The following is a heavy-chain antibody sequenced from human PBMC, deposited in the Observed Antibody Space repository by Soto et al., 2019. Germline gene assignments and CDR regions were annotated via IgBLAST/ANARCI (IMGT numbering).Heavy chain of an antibody. J-gene: IGHJ4*02. CDR3: ARDWRGWEPFYYFDY. Sequence: QVQLVQSGAEVKKPGASVKVSCKASGYTFTSYYMHWVRQAPGQGLEWMGIINPSGGSTSYAQKFQGRVTMTRDTSTSTVYMELSSLRSEDTAVYYCARDWRGWEPFYYFDYWGQGTLVTVSS. D-gene: IGHD1-26*01. CDR2: INPSGGST. V-gene: IGHV1-46*01. CDR1: GYTFTSYY.